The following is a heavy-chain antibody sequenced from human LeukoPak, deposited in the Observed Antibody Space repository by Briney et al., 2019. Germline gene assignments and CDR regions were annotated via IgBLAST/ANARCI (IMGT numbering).Heavy chain of an antibody. CDR3: ARGGSVSHGYYYDSSGYYYFGY. J-gene: IGHJ4*02. CDR2: INPNSGGT. CDR1: GYTFTGYY. Sequence: ASVKVSCKASGYTFTGYYMHWVRQAPGRGLEWMGWINPNSGGTNYAQKFQGRVTMTRDTSISTAYMELSRLRSDDTAVYYCARGGSVSHGYYYDSSGYYYFGYWGQGTLVTVSS. D-gene: IGHD3-22*01. V-gene: IGHV1-2*02.